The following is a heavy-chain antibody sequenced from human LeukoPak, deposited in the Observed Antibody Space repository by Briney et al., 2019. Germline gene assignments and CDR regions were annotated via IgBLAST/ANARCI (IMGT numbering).Heavy chain of an antibody. CDR2: IHYSGST. D-gene: IGHD4-17*01. CDR1: GGSISSGGYY. Sequence: SETLSLTCTVSGGSISSGGYYWSWIRQHPGKGLEWIGYIHYSGSTYYNPSLKSRVTISVDTSKNQFSLKLSSVTAADTAVYYCARASSTVTHNWFDPWGQGTLVTVSS. V-gene: IGHV4-31*03. J-gene: IGHJ5*02. CDR3: ARASSTVTHNWFDP.